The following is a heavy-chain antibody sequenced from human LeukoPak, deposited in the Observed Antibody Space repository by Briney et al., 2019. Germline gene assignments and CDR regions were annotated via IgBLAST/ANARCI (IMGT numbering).Heavy chain of an antibody. V-gene: IGHV1-2*02. D-gene: IGHD2-21*02. CDR2: INPNSGGT. J-gene: IGHJ4*02. CDR3: ARDHQAYCGGDCYSPFDY. CDR1: GYTFTAYY. Sequence: ASVKVSCKASGYTFTAYYMHWVRQAPGQGLEWMGWINPNSGGTNYAQKFQGRVTMTRGTSISTAYMELSRLRSDDTAVYYCARDHQAYCGGDCYSPFDYWGQGTLVTVSS.